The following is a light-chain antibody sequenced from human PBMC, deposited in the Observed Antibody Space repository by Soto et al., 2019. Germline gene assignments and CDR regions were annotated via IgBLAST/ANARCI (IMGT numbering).Light chain of an antibody. CDR2: DAS. CDR3: QQYDSYSWT. V-gene: IGKV1-5*01. J-gene: IGKJ1*01. CDR1: QSVSTF. Sequence: DILMTQSPSTLSASAGDTVTITCRASQSVSTFLAWYQQKPGKAPRLMIFDASSLYSGVPARFSGSGSGTEFTLTISSLQPDDFATYYCQQYDSYSWTFGQGTKVDIK.